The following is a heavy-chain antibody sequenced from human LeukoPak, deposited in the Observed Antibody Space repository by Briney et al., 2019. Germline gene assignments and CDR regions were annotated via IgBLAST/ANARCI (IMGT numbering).Heavy chain of an antibody. CDR2: IIPVFGTA. J-gene: IGHJ4*02. Sequence: SVKVSCKASGGTFSSYAISWVRQAPGQGLEWMGGIIPVFGTANYAQKFQGRVTITTDESTSTAYMELSSLRSEDTAVYYCATTSGSSSGSRVFDYWGQGTLVTVSS. CDR1: GGTFSSYA. D-gene: IGHD3-10*01. CDR3: ATTSGSSSGSRVFDY. V-gene: IGHV1-69*05.